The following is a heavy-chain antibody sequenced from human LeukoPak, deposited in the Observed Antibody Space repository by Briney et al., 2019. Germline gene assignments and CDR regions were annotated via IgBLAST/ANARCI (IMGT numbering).Heavy chain of an antibody. Sequence: SETLSLTCAVYGGSFSGYYWSWIRQPPGKGLEWIGEINHSGSTNYNPSLKSRVTISVDTSKDQFSLKLSSVTAADTAVYYCARSAVMILDYWGQGTLVTVSS. CDR3: ARSAVMILDY. CDR1: GGSFSGYY. J-gene: IGHJ4*02. D-gene: IGHD3-3*01. CDR2: INHSGST. V-gene: IGHV4-34*01.